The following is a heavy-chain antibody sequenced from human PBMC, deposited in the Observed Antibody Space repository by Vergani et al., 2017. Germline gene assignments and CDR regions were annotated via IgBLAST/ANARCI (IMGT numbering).Heavy chain of an antibody. J-gene: IGHJ6*02. CDR3: ANSLVKDSGYEEYYYYYGMDV. V-gene: IGHV3-23*01. D-gene: IGHD5-12*01. CDR1: GFTFSSYA. CDR2: ISGSGGST. Sequence: EVQLLESGGGLVQPGGSLRLSCAASGFTFSSYAMSWVRQAPGKGLEWVSAISGSGGSTYYADSVEGRFTISRDNSKNTLYLQMNSLRAEDTAVYYCANSLVKDSGYEEYYYYYGMDVWGQGP.